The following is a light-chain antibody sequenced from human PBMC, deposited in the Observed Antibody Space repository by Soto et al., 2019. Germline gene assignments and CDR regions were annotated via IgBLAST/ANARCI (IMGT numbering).Light chain of an antibody. Sequence: DIQMTQSPSTLSASVGDRVTITCRASQSIGSWLAWYQQKPGKAPKLLIYDASSLESGVPSRFSGSGSGTEFTLTISSLQPDDFATYYCQQYNSYSRFFGQGTKLEIK. CDR2: DAS. CDR3: QQYNSYSRF. V-gene: IGKV1-5*01. J-gene: IGKJ2*01. CDR1: QSIGSW.